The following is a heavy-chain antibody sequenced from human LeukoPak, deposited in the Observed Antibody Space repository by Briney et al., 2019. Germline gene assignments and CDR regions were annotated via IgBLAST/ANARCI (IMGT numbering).Heavy chain of an antibody. V-gene: IGHV3-23*01. D-gene: IGHD3-10*01. CDR2: ISGSGGST. J-gene: IGHJ4*02. Sequence: GGSLRLSCAASGFTFSSYAMSWVHQAPWKGLEWVSAISGSGGSTYYADSVKGRFTISRDNSKNTLYLQMNSLRAEDTAVYYCAKEGLLWFGELSPPPYFDYWGQGTLVTVSS. CDR1: GFTFSSYA. CDR3: AKEGLLWFGELSPPPYFDY.